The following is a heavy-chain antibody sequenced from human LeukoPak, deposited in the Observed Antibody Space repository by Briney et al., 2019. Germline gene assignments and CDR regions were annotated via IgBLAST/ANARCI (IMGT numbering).Heavy chain of an antibody. CDR2: IKEDGSEK. V-gene: IGHV3-7*01. CDR3: ARDWLAGVPFDAFDL. Sequence: GGSLRLSCAASGFTLSSYWMSWVRQAPGKGLEWVANIKEDGSEKYYVDSVKGRFTISRGNAKNSLYLDMNSLTAEDTAMYYCARDWLAGVPFDAFDLWGQGTMVTVSS. J-gene: IGHJ3*01. CDR1: GFTLSSYW. D-gene: IGHD3-10*01.